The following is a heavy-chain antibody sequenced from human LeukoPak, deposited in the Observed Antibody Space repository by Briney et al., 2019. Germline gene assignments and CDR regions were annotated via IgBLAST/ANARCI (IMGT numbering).Heavy chain of an antibody. CDR3: ARDPSLWFGGAD. V-gene: IGHV3-11*01. CDR1: GFTFSDYY. J-gene: IGHJ4*02. D-gene: IGHD3-10*01. Sequence: GGSLRLSCTVSGFTFSDYYMSWIRQPPGKGLECVSYISSSGSNIYYADSVKGRFTISRDNAKNSLYLQMNSLRAEDTAVYYCARDPSLWFGGADWGQGTLVTVSS. CDR2: ISSSGSNI.